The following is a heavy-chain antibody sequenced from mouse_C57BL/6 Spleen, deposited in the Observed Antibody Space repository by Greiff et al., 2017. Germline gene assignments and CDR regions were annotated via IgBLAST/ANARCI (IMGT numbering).Heavy chain of an antibody. Sequence: QVQLQQSGAELVMPGASVKLSCKASGYTFTSYWMHWVKQRPGQGLEWIGEIDPSDSYTNYNQKFKGKSTLTVDKSSSTAYMQLSSLTSEDSAVYYCAMIYYYGSGAYWGQGTLVTVSA. D-gene: IGHD1-1*01. CDR1: GYTFTSYW. CDR3: AMIYYYGSGAY. V-gene: IGHV1-69*01. J-gene: IGHJ3*01. CDR2: IDPSDSYT.